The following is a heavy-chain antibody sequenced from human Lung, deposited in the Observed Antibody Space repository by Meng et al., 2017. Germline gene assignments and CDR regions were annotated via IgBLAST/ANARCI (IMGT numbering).Heavy chain of an antibody. D-gene: IGHD3-16*01. CDR2: IYYSGAT. CDR1: GGSIRSTSNY. J-gene: IGHJ4*02. V-gene: IGHV4-39*01. CDR3: ARRVHDGRHYHYFDY. Sequence: QVQLQESGPGQVNPSETLSLTCTVSGGSIRSTSNYWDWIRQPPGTRLEWIGSIYYSGATYYNPSLKSRVTMSVDTSKNQFSLRLSSVTAADTAVYFCARRVHDGRHYHYFDYWGQGALVTVSS.